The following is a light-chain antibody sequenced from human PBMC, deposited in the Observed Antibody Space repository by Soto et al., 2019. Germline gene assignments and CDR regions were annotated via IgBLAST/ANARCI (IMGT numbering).Light chain of an antibody. CDR2: GVF. Sequence: ETVLTQSPGTVSLSPGERATLSCRTSQSVKSNYLAWYQQKPGQAPRLLIFGVFNRATGIPDRFSGSGSGTDFTLTISGLEPEDSAVYYCQHYDGSPRTFGQGTKLEIK. J-gene: IGKJ2*01. CDR1: QSVKSNY. CDR3: QHYDGSPRT. V-gene: IGKV3-20*01.